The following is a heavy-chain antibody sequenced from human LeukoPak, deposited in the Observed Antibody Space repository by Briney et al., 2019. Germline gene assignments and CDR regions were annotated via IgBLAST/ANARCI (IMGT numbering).Heavy chain of an antibody. CDR1: GGSISSYY. V-gene: IGHV4-59*01. Sequence: PSETLSLTCTVSGGSISSYYWSWIRQPPGKGLEGIGYFHDSRGPKYNPSLRSRASISIDTSKSQFSLELGSVTAADTAVYYCARGDPTGRPGIAFDYWAQGTLVTVSS. D-gene: IGHD1-26*01. J-gene: IGHJ4*02. CDR3: ARGDPTGRPGIAFDY. CDR2: FHDSRGP.